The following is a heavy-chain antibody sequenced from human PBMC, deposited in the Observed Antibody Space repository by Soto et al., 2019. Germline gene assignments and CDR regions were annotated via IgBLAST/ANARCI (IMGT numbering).Heavy chain of an antibody. V-gene: IGHV1-8*01. D-gene: IGHD3-22*01. CDR2: MNPNSGNT. CDR1: GYTXXSYD. CDR3: ARELTMIVDN. J-gene: IGHJ4*02. Sequence: QXXXSGAXXKKPGASVXVSCKASGYTXXSYDVNWVRQATGQGLEWMGWMNPNSGNTGCAQKFQGRVTMTRNTSISTAYMELSGLRSEDTAVYYCARELTMIVDNWGQGTLVAVSS.